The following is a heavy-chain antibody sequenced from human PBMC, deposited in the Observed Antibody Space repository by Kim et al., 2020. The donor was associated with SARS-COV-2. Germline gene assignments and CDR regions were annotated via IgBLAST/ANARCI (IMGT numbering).Heavy chain of an antibody. V-gene: IGHV4-38-2*02. CDR1: GDSVSTHEIY. D-gene: IGHD3-3*01. CDR2: TYHRGNS. Sequence: SETLSLTCTVSGDSVSTHEIYWGWIRQSPGKGLEWIGTTYHRGNSDYNPSLTNRASMSVDTSKNHFSLRLTSVTAADTAVYYCARVRYGHSFIFDSWGQG. J-gene: IGHJ1*01. CDR3: ARVRYGHSFIFDS.